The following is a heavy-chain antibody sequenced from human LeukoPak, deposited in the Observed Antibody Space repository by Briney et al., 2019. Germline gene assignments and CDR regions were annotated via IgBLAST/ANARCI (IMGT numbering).Heavy chain of an antibody. V-gene: IGHV4-4*07. CDR1: GGSISSYY. CDR3: AREEDIVFYGYYYYYMDV. Sequence: SDTLSLTCTVSGGSISSYYWSWIRQPAGKGLEWIGRINTSGSTNYNPSLKSRVTMSVDTSKNQFSLKLSSVTAADTAVYYCAREEDIVFYGYYYYYMDVWGKGTTVSVSS. D-gene: IGHD2-15*01. CDR2: INTSGST. J-gene: IGHJ6*03.